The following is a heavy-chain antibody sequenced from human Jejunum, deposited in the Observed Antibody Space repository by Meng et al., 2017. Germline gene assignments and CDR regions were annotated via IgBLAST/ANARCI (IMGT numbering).Heavy chain of an antibody. CDR2: ISATSGDT. CDR3: AKYGDPSGYFDY. J-gene: IGHJ4*02. V-gene: IGHV3-23*01. CDR1: GFTFRSYA. Sequence: GGSLRLSCVASGFTFRSYAMSWVRQAPGKGLEWVSAISATSGDTYYADSMKGRFSISRDNSKNTLYLQWSSLRGDDTAVYYCAKYGDPSGYFDYWGQGTLVTVSS. D-gene: IGHD4-17*01.